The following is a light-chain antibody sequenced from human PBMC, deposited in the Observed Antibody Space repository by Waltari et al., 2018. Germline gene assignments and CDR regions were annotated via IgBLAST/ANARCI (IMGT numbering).Light chain of an antibody. CDR2: WAS. Sequence: DIVMTQSPDCLAVSLGERATINCKASQSVFYSATNKNYLAWYQQKPGQPPKLLIYWASTRESVVPDRFSGSGSGSDFTLTISSLQAEDVAVYYCQEFYTTAYTFGQGTKLEIK. V-gene: IGKV4-1*01. CDR1: QSVFYSATNKNY. CDR3: QEFYTTAYT. J-gene: IGKJ2*01.